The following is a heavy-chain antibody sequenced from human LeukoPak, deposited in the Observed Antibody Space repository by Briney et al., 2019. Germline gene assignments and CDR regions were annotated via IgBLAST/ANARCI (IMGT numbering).Heavy chain of an antibody. CDR2: ISSSSYI. V-gene: IGHV3-21*01. CDR1: GFTFSSYS. J-gene: IGHJ4*02. CDR3: ARDPPTTYYYDSSGYYYFSY. D-gene: IGHD3-22*01. Sequence: LGGSLRLSCAASGFTFSSYSMNWVRQAPGKGLEWVSSISSSSYIYYADSVKGRFTISRDNAKHSLYLQMNSLRAEDTAVYYCARDPPTTYYYDSSGYYYFSYWGQGTLVTVSS.